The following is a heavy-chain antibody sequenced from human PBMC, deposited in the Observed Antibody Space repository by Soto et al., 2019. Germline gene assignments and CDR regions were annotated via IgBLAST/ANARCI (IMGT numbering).Heavy chain of an antibody. Sequence: GASVKVSCKASGYTFTSCGISWVRQAPGQGLEWMGWISAYNGNTNYAQKRQGRVTMTTDTSTSTAYMELRSLRSDDTAVYYCARDEGRYCSGCSCYLSGLAFYYWGQGTLVTVSS. D-gene: IGHD2-15*01. CDR1: GYTFTSCG. V-gene: IGHV1-18*01. CDR2: ISAYNGNT. CDR3: ARDEGRYCSGCSCYLSGLAFYY. J-gene: IGHJ4*02.